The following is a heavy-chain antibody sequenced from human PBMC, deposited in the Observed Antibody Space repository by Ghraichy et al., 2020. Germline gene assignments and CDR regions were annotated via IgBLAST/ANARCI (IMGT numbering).Heavy chain of an antibody. CDR2: INHSGST. CDR3: ARDLLYSYGLVYYYYYGMDV. V-gene: IGHV4-34*01. CDR1: GGSFSGYY. J-gene: IGHJ6*02. D-gene: IGHD5-18*01. Sequence: SETLSLTCAVYGGSFSGYYWSWIRQPPGKGLEWIGEINHSGSTNYNPSLKSRVTISVDTSKNQFSLKLSSVTAADTAVYYCARDLLYSYGLVYYYYYGMDVWGQGTTVTVSS.